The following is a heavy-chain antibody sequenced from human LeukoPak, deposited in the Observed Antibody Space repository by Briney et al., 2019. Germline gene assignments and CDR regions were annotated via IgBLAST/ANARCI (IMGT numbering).Heavy chain of an antibody. CDR3: ARDQGGWGEGRRLWLSYYYYYYGMDV. V-gene: IGHV4-34*01. D-gene: IGHD5-18*01. Sequence: SETLSLTCAVYGGSFSGYYWSWIRQPPGKGLEWIGEINHSGSTNYNPSLKSRVTISVDTSKNQFSLKLSSVTAADTAVYYCARDQGGWGEGRRLWLSYYYYYYGMDVWGQGTTVTVSS. CDR1: GGSFSGYY. J-gene: IGHJ6*02. CDR2: INHSGST.